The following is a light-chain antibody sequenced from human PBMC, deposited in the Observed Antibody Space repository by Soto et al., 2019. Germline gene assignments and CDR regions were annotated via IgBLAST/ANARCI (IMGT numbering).Light chain of an antibody. J-gene: IGLJ3*02. CDR1: SSNIGRDY. Sequence: QSVLTQPPLASGTPGQRVTISCSGGSSNIGRDYVYWFQQLPGTAPKLLIYTNNQRPSGVPDRFSGSKSGTSASLAISGLRSEDEADYCCAAWDDSLSAWVFGGGTKLTVL. CDR2: TNN. CDR3: AAWDDSLSAWV. V-gene: IGLV1-47*02.